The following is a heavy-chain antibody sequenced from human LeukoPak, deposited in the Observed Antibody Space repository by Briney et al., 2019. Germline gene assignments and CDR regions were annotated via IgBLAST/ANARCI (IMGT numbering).Heavy chain of an antibody. Sequence: ASVKVSCKASGYTFTGYYMHWVRQAPGQGLEWIGWINPNSGGTNYAQKFQGRVTMTRDTSISTAYMELSRLRSDDTAVYYCARGVGIVGAKPPNWDYFDYWGQGTLVTVSS. V-gene: IGHV1-2*02. J-gene: IGHJ4*02. D-gene: IGHD1-26*01. CDR3: ARGVGIVGAKPPNWDYFDY. CDR1: GYTFTGYY. CDR2: INPNSGGT.